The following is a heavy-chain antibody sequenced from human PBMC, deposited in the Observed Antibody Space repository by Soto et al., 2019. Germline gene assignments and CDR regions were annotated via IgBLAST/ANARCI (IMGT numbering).Heavy chain of an antibody. CDR1: GSSLSRYD. CDR3: AAHCRISTPSRRDS. CDR2: IFSSGSDY. D-gene: IGHD2-2*01. V-gene: IGHV3-21*06. Sequence: LGGRVRICCSGGGSSLSRYDMCWFLQPPGKGLAWASSIFSSGSDYNDADSLRGRFTTSRENAKNLVYLQMNSLRAEDSFLYYGAAHCRISTPSRRDS. J-gene: IGHJ5*01.